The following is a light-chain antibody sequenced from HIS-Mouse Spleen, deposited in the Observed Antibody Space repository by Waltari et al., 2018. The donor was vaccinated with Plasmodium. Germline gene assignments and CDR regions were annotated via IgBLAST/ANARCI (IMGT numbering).Light chain of an antibody. CDR1: QGISSY. V-gene: IGKV1-8*01. CDR2: PAS. CDR3: QQYYSYPFT. Sequence: AIRMTQSPSSFSASTGDRVTITCRASQGISSYLDGYQQKPGKAPKLLIYPASTLQSGVPSRFSGNGSGTDFTLTSSCLQSEDVATYYCQQYYSYPFTFGPGTKVDIK. J-gene: IGKJ3*01.